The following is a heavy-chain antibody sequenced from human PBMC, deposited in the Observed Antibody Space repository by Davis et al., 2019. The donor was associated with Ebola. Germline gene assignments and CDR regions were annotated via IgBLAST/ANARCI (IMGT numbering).Heavy chain of an antibody. V-gene: IGHV3-30*18. CDR2: ISYDGSNK. J-gene: IGHJ4*02. Sequence: GGSLRLSCAASGFTFSSYGMHWVRQAPGKGLEWVAVISYDGSNKNYADSVKGRFTISRDNSKNTVYLQMNSLRDEDTAVYYCAKERDSSGSYFDYWGQGTLVTVSS. D-gene: IGHD3-22*01. CDR3: AKERDSSGSYFDY. CDR1: GFTFSSYG.